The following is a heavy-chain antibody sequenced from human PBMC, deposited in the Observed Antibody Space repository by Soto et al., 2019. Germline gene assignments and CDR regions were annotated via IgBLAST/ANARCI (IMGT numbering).Heavy chain of an antibody. CDR1: GYSFTSYW. CDR2: IYPGDSDT. V-gene: IGHV5-51*01. CDR3: ARTYPAAHINNNWFDP. J-gene: IGHJ5*02. Sequence: GESLKISCKGSGYSFTSYWIGWVRQMPGKGLEWMGIIYPGDSDTRYSPSFQGQVTISADKSISTAYLQWSSLKASDTAMYYCARTYPAAHINNNWFDPWGQGTLVTVSS. D-gene: IGHD2-15*01.